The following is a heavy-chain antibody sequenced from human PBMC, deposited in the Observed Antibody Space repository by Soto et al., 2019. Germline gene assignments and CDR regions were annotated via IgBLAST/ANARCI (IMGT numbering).Heavy chain of an antibody. CDR2: IKHDTSEA. J-gene: IGHJ4*02. V-gene: IGHV3-7*03. CDR1: GFKFSDYW. CDR3: ARDGLLFSGPYRPSRFDY. D-gene: IGHD3-16*02. Sequence: GGSLRLSCAASGFKFSDYWMSWVRQAPGKGLEWVGNIKHDTSEAHYADSVKGRFTITRDNIKNFLFLQMNGLRSDDTASYYCARDGLLFSGPYRPSRFDYWGLGALVTVSS.